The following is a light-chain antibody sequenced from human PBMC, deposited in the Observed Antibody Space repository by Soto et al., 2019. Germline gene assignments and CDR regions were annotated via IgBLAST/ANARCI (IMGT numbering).Light chain of an antibody. CDR2: EVN. CDR3: SSYSITTAYL. CDR1: ISDVGGYDY. V-gene: IGLV2-14*01. Sequence: QSVRTHLPSVYDSPGQSITISCTGTISDVGGYDYVSWYQLHPGKAPKLIVFEVNNRPSGVSYRFSGSKYGNTASLTISGLQAEDEADYFCSSYSITTAYLFGTGTEITV. J-gene: IGLJ1*01.